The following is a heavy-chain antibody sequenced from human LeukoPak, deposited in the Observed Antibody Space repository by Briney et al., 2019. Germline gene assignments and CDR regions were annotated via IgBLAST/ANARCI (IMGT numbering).Heavy chain of an antibody. CDR3: ANIIRKYTSGYYYFDY. J-gene: IGHJ4*02. V-gene: IGHV3-30-3*01. Sequence: GGSLRLSCAASGFTFGTYAMSWVRQAPGKGLEWVAAISFDGNNEYYADSVKGRFTISRDNSKNTLYLQMNSLRAEDTAVYYCANIIRKYTSGYYYFDYWGQGTLVTVSS. D-gene: IGHD6-25*01. CDR1: GFTFGTYA. CDR2: ISFDGNNE.